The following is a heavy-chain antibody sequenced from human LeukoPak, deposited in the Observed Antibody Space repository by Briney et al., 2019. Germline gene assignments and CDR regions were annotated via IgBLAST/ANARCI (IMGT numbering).Heavy chain of an antibody. V-gene: IGHV3-74*01. J-gene: IGHJ4*02. CDR3: VRDSSGSY. D-gene: IGHD3-22*01. Sequence: GGSLRLSCAASGFTFSNYWMYWVRQAPGKGLVGVSRINSDGSSTNYADSVKGRFTISRDNAKNTLYLQMNSLRAEDTAVYYCVRDSSGSYWGQGTLVTVSS. CDR2: INSDGSST. CDR1: GFTFSNYW.